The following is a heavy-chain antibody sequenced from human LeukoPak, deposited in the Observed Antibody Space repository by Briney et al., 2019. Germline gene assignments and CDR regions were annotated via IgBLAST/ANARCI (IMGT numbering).Heavy chain of an antibody. J-gene: IGHJ4*02. CDR3: AGNIAVAGLDY. D-gene: IGHD6-19*01. CDR2: IKQDGREK. Sequence: QPGGSLRLSCAASGFTLSSDWMSWVRQAPGKGLGRVANIKQDGREKYYADSVKGRFTISRENAKNSLYLQMNSLRAEDTAVYYCAGNIAVAGLDYWGQGTLVTVSS. CDR1: GFTLSSDW. V-gene: IGHV3-7*01.